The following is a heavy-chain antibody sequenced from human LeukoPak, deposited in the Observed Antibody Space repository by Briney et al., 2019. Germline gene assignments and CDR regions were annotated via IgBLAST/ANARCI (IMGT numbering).Heavy chain of an antibody. V-gene: IGHV3-7*01. D-gene: IGHD2-2*01. CDR3: SGRSGFSSIY. J-gene: IGHJ4*02. CDR2: IKPDGSAE. CDR1: GFSFDTHW. Sequence: GGSLRLSCEVSGFSFDTHWMNWVRQFPGGGLEWVANIKPDGSAEYYLDSVKGRFSISRDNVKNLVYLQLNSLRTEDTAVYYCSGRSGFSSIYWGQGTLVTVSS.